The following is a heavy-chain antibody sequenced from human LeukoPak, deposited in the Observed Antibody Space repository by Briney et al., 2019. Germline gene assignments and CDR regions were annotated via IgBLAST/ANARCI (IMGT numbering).Heavy chain of an antibody. CDR1: GFSFSGHW. J-gene: IGHJ4*02. CDR2: ISPTGSTT. D-gene: IGHD6-6*01. Sequence: GGSLRLSCTASGFSFSGHWMHWARQLPGKGLVWVSRISPTGSTTSYADSVTGRFTVSRDNAKNTLYLQVNNLRAEDTAVYYCARGPNSNWSGLDFWGQGTLLTVSS. CDR3: ARGPNSNWSGLDF. V-gene: IGHV3-74*01.